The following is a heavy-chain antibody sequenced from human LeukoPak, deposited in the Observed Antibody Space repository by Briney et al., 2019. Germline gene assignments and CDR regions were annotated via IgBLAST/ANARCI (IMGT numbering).Heavy chain of an antibody. V-gene: IGHV3-23*01. Sequence: GGSLRLSCAASGFTFSSYAMSWVRQAPGKGLEWVSAISGSGGSTYYADSVKGRFTISGDNSKNTLYLQMNSLRAEDTAVYYCAKDKAAAGIEDDYWGQGTLVTVSS. J-gene: IGHJ4*02. CDR1: GFTFSSYA. CDR3: AKDKAAAGIEDDY. D-gene: IGHD6-13*01. CDR2: ISGSGGST.